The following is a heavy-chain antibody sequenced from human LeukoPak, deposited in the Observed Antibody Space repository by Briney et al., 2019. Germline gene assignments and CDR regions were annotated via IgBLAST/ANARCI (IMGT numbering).Heavy chain of an antibody. CDR3: ARLTYSSSWYPRCFDY. Sequence: SGTLSLTCAVSGGSISSSNWWSCVRQPPGKGLEWSGEIYHSGSTNYNPSLKSRVTISVDKSKNQFSPKLSSVTAADTAVYYCARLTYSSSWYPRCFDYWGQGTLVTVSS. V-gene: IGHV4-4*02. CDR2: IYHSGST. J-gene: IGHJ4*02. CDR1: GGSISSSNW. D-gene: IGHD6-13*01.